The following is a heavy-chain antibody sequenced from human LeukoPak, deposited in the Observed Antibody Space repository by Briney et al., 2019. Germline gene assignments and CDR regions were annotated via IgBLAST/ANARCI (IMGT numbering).Heavy chain of an antibody. CDR1: GYTFTSYG. Sequence: RASVKVSCKASGYTFTSYGISWVRQAPGQGLEWMGWISAYNGNTNYAQKLQGRVTMTTDTSTSTAYMELRSLRSDDTAVYYCARVKHHYYDSSGYYPDYWGQGTLVTVSS. J-gene: IGHJ4*02. CDR3: ARVKHHYYDSSGYYPDY. CDR2: ISAYNGNT. D-gene: IGHD3-22*01. V-gene: IGHV1-18*01.